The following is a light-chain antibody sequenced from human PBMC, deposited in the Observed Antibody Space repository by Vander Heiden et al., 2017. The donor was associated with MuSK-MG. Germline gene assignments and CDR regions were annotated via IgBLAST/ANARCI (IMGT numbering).Light chain of an antibody. CDR2: AAS. Sequence: DFQLTQSPSSLSASVGDRVTITCRASQSISSYLNWYQQKPGKAPKLLIYAASSLQSGVPSRFSGSGSGTDFTLTISSLQPEDFATYYCQQSYSTPGFTFGPGTKVDIK. CDR3: QQSYSTPGFT. CDR1: QSISSY. V-gene: IGKV1-39*01. J-gene: IGKJ3*01.